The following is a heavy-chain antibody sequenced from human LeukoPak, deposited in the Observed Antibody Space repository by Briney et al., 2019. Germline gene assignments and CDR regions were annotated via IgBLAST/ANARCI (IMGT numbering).Heavy chain of an antibody. CDR1: GYTFTSFA. J-gene: IGHJ4*02. CDR3: ARVDTVTGSPLDY. V-gene: IGHV7-4-1*02. Sequence: GASVKVSCKASGYTFTSFAMNWVRQAPGQGLEWMAWLNTYTGNPTSAQGFTGRFVFSLDTSVSTAYLQISSLQAEDTAVYYCARVDTVTGSPLDYWGQGTLVTVSS. D-gene: IGHD4-11*01. CDR2: LNTYTGNP.